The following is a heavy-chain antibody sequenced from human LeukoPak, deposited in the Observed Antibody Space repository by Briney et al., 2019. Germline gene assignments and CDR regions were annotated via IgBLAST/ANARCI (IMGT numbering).Heavy chain of an antibody. CDR3: ARSGVPIVVPAAHYYYYYGMDV. D-gene: IGHD2-2*01. J-gene: IGHJ6*02. CDR2: ISSSGSTI. Sequence: GGSLRLSCAASGFTFSSYEMNWVRQAPGKGLEWVSYISSSGSTIYYADSVKGRFTISRDNAKNSLYLQMNSLRAEDTAVYYCARSGVPIVVPAAHYYYYYGMDVWGQGTTVTVSS. V-gene: IGHV3-48*03. CDR1: GFTFSSYE.